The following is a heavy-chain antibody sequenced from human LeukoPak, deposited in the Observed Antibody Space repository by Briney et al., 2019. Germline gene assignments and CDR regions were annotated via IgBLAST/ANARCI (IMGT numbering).Heavy chain of an antibody. CDR2: IIRIFGTA. CDR3: ARSENYGDYGTYYYYYMDV. Sequence: SVKVSCKASGGTFSSYAISWVRQAPGQGLEWMGGIIRIFGTANYAQKFQGRVTITTDESTSTAYMELSSLRSEDTAVYYCARSENYGDYGTYYYYYMDVWGKGTTVTVSS. V-gene: IGHV1-69*05. CDR1: GGTFSSYA. D-gene: IGHD4-17*01. J-gene: IGHJ6*03.